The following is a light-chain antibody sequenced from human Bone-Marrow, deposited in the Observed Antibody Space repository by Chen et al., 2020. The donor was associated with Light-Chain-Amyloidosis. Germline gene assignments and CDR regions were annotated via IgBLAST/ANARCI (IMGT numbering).Light chain of an antibody. CDR2: DDR. Sequence: SYVLTQPSSVAEAPGQTATIACGGNNIGSTRVSWYQQTPGQALLLVGYDDRNRPAGIPERLSGSTAGTTATLTISRVEAGDEADYYCPVWDRSSDRPVFGGGTKLTVL. J-gene: IGLJ3*02. CDR3: PVWDRSSDRPV. V-gene: IGLV3-21*02. CDR1: NIGSTR.